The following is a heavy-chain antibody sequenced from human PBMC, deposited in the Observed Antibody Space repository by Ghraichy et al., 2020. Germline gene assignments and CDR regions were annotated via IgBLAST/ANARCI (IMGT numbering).Heavy chain of an antibody. CDR2: IYYSGST. V-gene: IGHV4-31*03. CDR3: ARDWRGYCSGGSCYNGAFDI. CDR1: GGSISSGGYY. Sequence: SETLSLTCTVSGGSISSGGYYWSWIRQHPGKGLEWIGYIYYSGSTYYNPSLKSRVTISVDTSKNQFSLKLSSVTAADTAVYYCARDWRGYCSGGSCYNGAFDIWGQGTMVTVSS. J-gene: IGHJ3*02. D-gene: IGHD2-15*01.